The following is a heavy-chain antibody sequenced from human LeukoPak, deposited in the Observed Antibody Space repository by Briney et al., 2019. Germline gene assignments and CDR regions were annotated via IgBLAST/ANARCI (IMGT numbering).Heavy chain of an antibody. V-gene: IGHV1-2*02. CDR2: INPNSGGT. Sequence: ASVKVSCKASGYTFTGYYMHWVRQAPGQGLEWMGWINPNSGGTNYAQKFQGRVTMTRDTSISTAYMELSRLRSDDTAVYYCAVHDFWSGCPPYYYYMDVWGKGTTVTVSS. D-gene: IGHD3-3*01. J-gene: IGHJ6*03. CDR3: AVHDFWSGCPPYYYYMDV. CDR1: GYTFTGYY.